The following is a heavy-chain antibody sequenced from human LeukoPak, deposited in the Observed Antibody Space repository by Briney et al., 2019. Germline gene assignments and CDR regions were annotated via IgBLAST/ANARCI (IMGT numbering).Heavy chain of an antibody. D-gene: IGHD2-15*01. Sequence: GGSLRLSCAASGFTFSAYEMNWVRQAPGKGLEWVSYIGSSGSTVYYADSVKGRFTISRDNAKNSLYMQMESLRDEDTAIYYCARDPSLGYCSGGSCSSFDYWGQGTLVTVSS. J-gene: IGHJ4*02. CDR3: ARDPSLGYCSGGSCSSFDY. V-gene: IGHV3-48*03. CDR1: GFTFSAYE. CDR2: IGSSGSTV.